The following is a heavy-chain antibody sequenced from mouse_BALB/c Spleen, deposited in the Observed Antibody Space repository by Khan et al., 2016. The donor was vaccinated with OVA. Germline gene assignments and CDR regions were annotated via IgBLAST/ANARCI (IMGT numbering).Heavy chain of an antibody. CDR1: GYTFTTAG. V-gene: IGHV9-4*02. J-gene: IGHJ4*01. Sequence: IQLVQSGPELKKPGETVRISCKASGYTFTTAGIQWVQKMPGKGLKWIGWINTHSGVPKYAGDFKGRFAFSLEISVSTTYLQITNLKNEDTATXFCARGGAAYYGDDGGAMEYWGQGTSVTVSS. CDR3: ARGGAAYYGDDGGAMEY. CDR2: INTHSGVP. D-gene: IGHD2-9*01.